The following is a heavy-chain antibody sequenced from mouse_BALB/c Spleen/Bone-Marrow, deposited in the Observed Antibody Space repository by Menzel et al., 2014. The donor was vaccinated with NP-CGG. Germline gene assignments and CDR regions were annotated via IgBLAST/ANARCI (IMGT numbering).Heavy chain of an antibody. J-gene: IGHJ4*01. CDR1: GFTFNDYA. V-gene: IGHV1S137*01. CDR2: ISTYNGNT. Sequence: QVQLQQSGAEVVRPGVSVKISCRGSGFTFNDYAMHWVKQSPEKSLEWIGVISTYNGNTNYNQKFKGKATITVDKSSSTAYMYLTRITSENSDTYYCSREVRARWYVLDYWGQGTPVTVSS. D-gene: IGHD2-14*01. CDR3: SREVRARWYVLDY.